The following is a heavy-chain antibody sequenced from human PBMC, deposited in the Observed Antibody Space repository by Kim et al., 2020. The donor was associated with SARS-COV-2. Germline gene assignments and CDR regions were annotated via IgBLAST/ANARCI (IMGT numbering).Heavy chain of an antibody. Sequence: GGSLRLSCAASGFTFDDYAMHWVRQAPGKGLEWVSLISGDGGSTYYADSVKGRFTISRDNSKNSLYLQMNSLRTEDTALYYCAKDPTQGSSGYTEYGMDVWGQGTTVTVSS. CDR1: GFTFDDYA. V-gene: IGHV3-43*02. CDR2: ISGDGGST. D-gene: IGHD3-22*01. J-gene: IGHJ6*02. CDR3: AKDPTQGSSGYTEYGMDV.